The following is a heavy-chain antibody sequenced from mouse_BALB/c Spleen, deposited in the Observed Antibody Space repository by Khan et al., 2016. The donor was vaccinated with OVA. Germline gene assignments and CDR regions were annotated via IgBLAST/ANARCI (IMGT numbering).Heavy chain of an antibody. J-gene: IGHJ2*01. Sequence: VQLQESGAELVKPGASVKMSCKASGYTFTTYWMHWVKQRPGQGLEWIGYINPSSGNTNYNEKFKNRATLSADKSSSTAYMQLSSLTSEDSAVSYCSRDRFDYWGQGTTLTVSS. V-gene: IGHV1-7*01. CDR1: GYTFTTYW. CDR3: SRDRFDY. CDR2: INPSSGNT.